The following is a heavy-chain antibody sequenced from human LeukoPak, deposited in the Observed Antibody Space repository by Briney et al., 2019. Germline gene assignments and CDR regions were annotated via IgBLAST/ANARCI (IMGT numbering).Heavy chain of an antibody. CDR2: ISGSGDST. Sequence: GGSLRLSCAASRFTFSTYAMSWVRQAPGKGLEWVSAISGSGDSTYYADSVKGRFTISRDNSKNTLYLQMNSLSAEDTAVYYCAKTTNRIYDPWGQGTLVTVSS. D-gene: IGHD2/OR15-2a*01. CDR3: AKTTNRIYDP. J-gene: IGHJ5*02. CDR1: RFTFSTYA. V-gene: IGHV3-23*01.